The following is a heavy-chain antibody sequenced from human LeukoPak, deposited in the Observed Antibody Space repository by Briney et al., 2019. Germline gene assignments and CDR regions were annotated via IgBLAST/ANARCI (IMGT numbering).Heavy chain of an antibody. J-gene: IGHJ4*02. CDR3: ASRGGLSSGWYFDFDY. D-gene: IGHD6-19*01. CDR2: INTNTGNP. Sequence: ASVKVSCKASGYTFTGNGITWVRQAPGQGLEWKGWINTNTGNPTYAQGFTGRFVFSLDTSVSTAYLQISSLKAEDTAVYYCASRGGLSSGWYFDFDYWGQGTLVTVSS. CDR1: GYTFTGNG. V-gene: IGHV7-4-1*02.